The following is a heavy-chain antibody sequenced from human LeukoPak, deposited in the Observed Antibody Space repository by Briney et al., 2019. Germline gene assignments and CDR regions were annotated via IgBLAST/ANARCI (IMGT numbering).Heavy chain of an antibody. CDR1: GFTFSSYS. V-gene: IGHV3-21*01. CDR3: ARVTYDFWSGYYSDGHPYWYFGL. D-gene: IGHD3-3*01. Sequence: GGSLRLSCAASGFTFSSYSMNWVRQAPGKGLEWVSSISSSSSHIYYADSVKGRFTMSRDNAKNSLYLQMNSLRAEDTAVYYCARVTYDFWSGYYSDGHPYWYFGLWGRGTLVTVSS. CDR2: ISSSSSHI. J-gene: IGHJ2*01.